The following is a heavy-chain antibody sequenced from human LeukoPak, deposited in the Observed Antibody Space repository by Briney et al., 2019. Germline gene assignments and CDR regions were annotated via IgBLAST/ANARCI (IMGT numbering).Heavy chain of an antibody. Sequence: ASVKVSCTASGYTFTSYYMHWVRQAPGQGLEWMGIINPSGGSTSYAQKFQGRVTMTRDTSTSTVYMELSSLRSEDRAVYYCARDDTAMVLGNDYWGQGTLVTVSS. CDR1: GYTFTSYY. CDR3: ARDDTAMVLGNDY. CDR2: INPSGGST. J-gene: IGHJ4*02. V-gene: IGHV1-46*01. D-gene: IGHD5-18*01.